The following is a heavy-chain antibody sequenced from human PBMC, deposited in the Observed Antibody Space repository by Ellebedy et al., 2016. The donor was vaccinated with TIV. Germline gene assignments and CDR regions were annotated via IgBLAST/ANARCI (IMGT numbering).Heavy chain of an antibody. V-gene: IGHV4-39*01. Sequence: MPSETLSLTCSVSGGSVSSTRYYWAWIRQPPGKGLEYIGIVYYSVSPYYNPSFKSRVTLSADTSKNQFSLNLRTVTAADTAVYYCARTDPWQPIDDWGQGILVSVSS. D-gene: IGHD2-21*02. CDR2: VYYSVSP. CDR3: ARTDPWQPIDD. CDR1: GGSVSSTRYY. J-gene: IGHJ4*02.